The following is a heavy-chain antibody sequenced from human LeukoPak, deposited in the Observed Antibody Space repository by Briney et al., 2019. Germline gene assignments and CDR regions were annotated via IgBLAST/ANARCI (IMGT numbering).Heavy chain of an antibody. CDR3: ACYGNHGMDV. D-gene: IGHD2-2*01. V-gene: IGHV4-39*01. J-gene: IGHJ6*02. CDR1: GGSISSRTYY. Sequence: SETLSLTCTVSGGSISSRTYYWTWIRQPPGKGLEWVGTIYYSGTTYYNPSLKSRLTISVDTSKNQFSPKLSSVTAADTAVYYSACYGNHGMDVWGQGTTVTVSS. CDR2: IYYSGTT.